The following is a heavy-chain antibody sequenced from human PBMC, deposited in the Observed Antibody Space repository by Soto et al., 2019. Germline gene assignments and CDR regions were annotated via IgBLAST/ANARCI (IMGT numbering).Heavy chain of an antibody. Sequence: HVQLVQSGAEVKKPGASVKVSCKASGYFFASFSMHWVRQAPGQGLEWMGLINPSVGSTSYAPQLKCRVTMTRETSTSTVYMELRRLGSEDTAVYFCARESAGIDDFERSGEVDYWGQGALVTVSS. V-gene: IGHV1-46*01. J-gene: IGHJ4*02. D-gene: IGHD3-22*01. CDR3: ARESAGIDDFERSGEVDY. CDR2: INPSVGST. CDR1: GYFFASFS.